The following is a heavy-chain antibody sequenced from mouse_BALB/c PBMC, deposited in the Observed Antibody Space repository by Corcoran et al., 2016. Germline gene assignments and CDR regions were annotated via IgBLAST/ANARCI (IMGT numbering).Heavy chain of an antibody. J-gene: IGHJ4*01. CDR1: GFNIKDTY. V-gene: IGHV14-3*02. Sequence: EVQLQQSGAELVKPGASVQLSCTASGFNIKDTYMHWVKQRPEQGLEWIGRIDPANGNTKYDPKFQGKATITADTSSNTAYLQLSSLTSEDTAVYYCARDYDYDDAMDYWGQGTSVTVSS. CDR3: ARDYDYDDAMDY. CDR2: IDPANGNT. D-gene: IGHD2-4*01.